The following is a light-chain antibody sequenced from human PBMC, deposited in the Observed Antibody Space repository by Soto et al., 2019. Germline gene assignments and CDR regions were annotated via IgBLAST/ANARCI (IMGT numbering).Light chain of an antibody. V-gene: IGKV3-20*01. J-gene: IGKJ1*01. CDR3: QQYSNSSWT. CDR2: GIS. CDR1: QSVTSNY. Sequence: EIVLTQSPATLSLSPGESAALSCRASQSVTSNYLAWYRQKPGQAPRLLIYGISSRAAGIPDRFSGSGSGTAFTLTITRLEPEDSALYYCQQYSNSSWTFGQGTRVEI.